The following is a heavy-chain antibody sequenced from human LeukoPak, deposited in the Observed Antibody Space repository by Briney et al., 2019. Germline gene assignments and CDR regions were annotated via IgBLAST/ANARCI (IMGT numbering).Heavy chain of an antibody. V-gene: IGHV3-7*01. D-gene: IGHD6-19*01. CDR1: GFTFSSYE. CDR2: IKQDGSEK. J-gene: IGHJ6*03. CDR3: AREAGIWQWLDPSGYYYYMDV. Sequence: PGGSLRLSCAASGFTFSSYEMNWVRQAPGKGLEWVANIKQDGSEKYYVDSMKGRFTVSRDNAKNSLYLQMNSLRAEDTAVYYCAREAGIWQWLDPSGYYYYMDVWGKGTTVTVSS.